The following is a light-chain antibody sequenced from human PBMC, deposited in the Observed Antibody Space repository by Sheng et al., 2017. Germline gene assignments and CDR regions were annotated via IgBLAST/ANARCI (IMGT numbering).Light chain of an antibody. CDR2: NTF. CDR1: QNVNIN. J-gene: IGKJ2*01. V-gene: IGKV3-15*01. CDR3: QHYNNWPPEYT. Sequence: EIVMMQSPATLSVSPGERATLSCTASQNVNINLAWYQQKPGQAPRLLIYNTFTRATGIPARFSGSGSGTEFTLTISSLQSEDFALYYCQHYNNWPPEYTFGQGTKLXI.